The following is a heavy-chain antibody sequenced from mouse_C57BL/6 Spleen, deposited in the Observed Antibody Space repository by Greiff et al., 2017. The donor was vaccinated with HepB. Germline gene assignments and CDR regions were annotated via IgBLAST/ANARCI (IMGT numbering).Heavy chain of an antibody. CDR1: GFNIKDDY. D-gene: IGHD2-4*01. V-gene: IGHV14-4*01. CDR2: IDPENGDT. J-gene: IGHJ3*01. Sequence: EVKLEESGAELVRPGASVKLSCTASGFNIKDDYMHWVKQRPEQGLEWIGWIDPENGDTEYASKFQGKATITADTSSNTAYLQLSSLTSEDTAVYYCTTGYDYDGAYWGQGTLVTVSA. CDR3: TTGYDYDGAY.